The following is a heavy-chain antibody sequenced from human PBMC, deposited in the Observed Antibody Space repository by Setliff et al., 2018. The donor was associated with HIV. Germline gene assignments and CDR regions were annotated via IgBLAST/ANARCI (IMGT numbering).Heavy chain of an antibody. V-gene: IGHV1-46*01. CDR3: ARPGNWGDRSMNY. CDR1: GYTFTSYY. CDR2: INPSGGSS. J-gene: IGHJ4*02. D-gene: IGHD3-10*01. Sequence: GASVKVSCKASGYTFTSYYMNWVRQAPGQGLEWMGIINPSGGSSTYAQKFQGRVAMTRDTSTSTVYMVLSSLKSEDTAVYYCARPGNWGDRSMNYWGQGTLVTVSS.